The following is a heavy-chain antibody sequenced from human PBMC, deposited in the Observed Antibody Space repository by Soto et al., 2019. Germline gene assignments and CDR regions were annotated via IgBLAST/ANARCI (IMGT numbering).Heavy chain of an antibody. D-gene: IGHD6-13*01. V-gene: IGHV4-34*01. CDR2: INHSGST. CDR1: GGSFSGYY. J-gene: IGHJ4*02. Sequence: QVQLQQWGAGLLKPSETLSLTCAVYGGSFSGYYWSWIRQPPGKGLEWIGEINHSGSTNYNPSLKSRGNISVDTSYNQCSLKLSSVTAAHTAVYYCARTVHMCSSWYPLRWGQGTLDTVAS. CDR3: ARTVHMCSSWYPLR.